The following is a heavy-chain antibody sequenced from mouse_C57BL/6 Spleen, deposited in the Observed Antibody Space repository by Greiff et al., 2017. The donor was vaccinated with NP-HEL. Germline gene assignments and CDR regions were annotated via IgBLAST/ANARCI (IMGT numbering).Heavy chain of an antibody. J-gene: IGHJ3*01. CDR1: GYTFTSYW. V-gene: IGHV1-50*01. CDR2: IDPSDSYT. CDR3: ARYDYDGFAY. Sequence: QVQLQQPGAELVKPGASVKLSCKASGYTFTSYWMQWVKQRPGQGLEWIGEIDPSDSYTNYNQKFKGKATLTVDTSSSTAYMQLSSLTSEDSAVYYCARYDYDGFAYRGQGTLVTVSA. D-gene: IGHD2-4*01.